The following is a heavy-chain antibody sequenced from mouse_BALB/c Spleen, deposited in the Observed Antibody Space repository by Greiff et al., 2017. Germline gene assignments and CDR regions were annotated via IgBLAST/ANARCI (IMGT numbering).Heavy chain of an antibody. D-gene: IGHD2-10*01. Sequence: EVKLMESGGGLVKPGGSLKLSCAASGFTFSDYYMYWVRQTPEKRLEWVATISDGGSYTYYPDSVKGRFTISRDNAKNNLYLQMSSLKTDDTAMYYCARAPSYGNYWYFDVWGAGTTVTVSS. J-gene: IGHJ1*01. CDR2: ISDGGSYT. CDR3: ARAPSYGNYWYFDV. V-gene: IGHV5-4*02. CDR1: GFTFSDYY.